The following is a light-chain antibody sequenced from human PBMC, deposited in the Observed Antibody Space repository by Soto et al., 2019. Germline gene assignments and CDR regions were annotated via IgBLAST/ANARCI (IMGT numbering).Light chain of an antibody. Sequence: DIQMTQSPSSVSASVGDRVTITCRASQGISNWLAWYQQKPGKAPKLLIYATSNLQSGVPSRFSGSGSGTDFTLTIISLQPEDFAAYYCQQSSSFPLTFGPGTKVDIK. J-gene: IGKJ3*01. CDR1: QGISNW. CDR3: QQSSSFPLT. CDR2: ATS. V-gene: IGKV1-12*01.